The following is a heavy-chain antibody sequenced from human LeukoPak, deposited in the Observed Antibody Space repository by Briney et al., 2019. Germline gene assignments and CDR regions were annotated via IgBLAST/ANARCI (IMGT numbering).Heavy chain of an antibody. D-gene: IGHD4-17*01. Sequence: SETLSLTCTVSGGSISSGDYYWSWIRQPPGKGLEWIAYIYYSGSTYYNPSLKSRVTISVDTSKNQFSLKLSSVTAADTAVYYCARDRGPDYGGPGNYGMDVWGQGTTVTVSS. CDR2: IYYSGST. V-gene: IGHV4-30-4*01. J-gene: IGHJ6*02. CDR1: GGSISSGDYY. CDR3: ARDRGPDYGGPGNYGMDV.